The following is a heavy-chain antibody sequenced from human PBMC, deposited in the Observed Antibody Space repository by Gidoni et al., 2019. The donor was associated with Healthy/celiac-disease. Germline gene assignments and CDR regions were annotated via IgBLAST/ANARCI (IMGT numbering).Heavy chain of an antibody. CDR1: GFTVSSTY. V-gene: IGHV3-66*01. D-gene: IGHD3-10*01. CDR3: ARDPGLLWFGELFELGYYGMDV. CDR2: IYSGGST. J-gene: IGHJ6*02. Sequence: EVQLVESGGGLVQPGGSLRLSCAASGFTVSSTYMSWVRQAPGKGLEWVSVIYSGGSTYYADSVKGRFTISRDNSKNTLYLQMNSLRAEDTAVYYCARDPGLLWFGELFELGYYGMDVWGQGTTVTVSS.